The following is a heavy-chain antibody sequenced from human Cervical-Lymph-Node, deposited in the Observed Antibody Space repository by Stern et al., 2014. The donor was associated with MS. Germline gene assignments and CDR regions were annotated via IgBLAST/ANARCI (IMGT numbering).Heavy chain of an antibody. D-gene: IGHD3-3*01. CDR2: IYYSGST. V-gene: IGHV4-31*03. CDR1: GGSISSGGYY. J-gene: IGHJ4*02. CDR3: ARTPYDFWSGYYGLDY. Sequence: QVQLQESGPGLVKPSQTLSLTCTVSGGSISSGGYYWSWIRQHPGKGLEWIGYIYYSGSTYYTPSLKSRVPISVDTSKNQFSLKLSSVTAADTAVYYCARTPYDFWSGYYGLDYWGQGTLVTVSS.